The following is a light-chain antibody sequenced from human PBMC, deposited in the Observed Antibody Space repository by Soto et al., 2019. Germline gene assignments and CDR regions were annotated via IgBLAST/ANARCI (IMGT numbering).Light chain of an antibody. CDR2: EVN. Sequence: QSVLAQPPSVSGAPGQKVTISCTGSSSDVGHYNYVSWYQQYPGKAPKLMIYEVNNRPSGVSNRFSGSKSGNTASLTISGLQPEDEADYYCSSYTRNSTYVFGTGTKVTVL. CDR1: SSDVGHYNY. J-gene: IGLJ1*01. V-gene: IGLV2-14*01. CDR3: SSYTRNSTYV.